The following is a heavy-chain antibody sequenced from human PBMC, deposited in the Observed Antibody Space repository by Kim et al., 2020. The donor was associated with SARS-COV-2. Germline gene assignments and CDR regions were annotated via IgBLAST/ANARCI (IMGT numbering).Heavy chain of an antibody. D-gene: IGHD6-13*01. J-gene: IGHJ4*02. Sequence: SVKGRFTISGDHSRNTLYLQMNGLRAEDTAVYYCASSGAAAGDFDYWGQGTLVTVSS. CDR3: ASSGAAAGDFDY. V-gene: IGHV3-53*01.